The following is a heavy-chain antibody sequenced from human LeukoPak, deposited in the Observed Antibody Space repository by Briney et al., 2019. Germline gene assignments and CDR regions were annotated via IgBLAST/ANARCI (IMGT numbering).Heavy chain of an antibody. J-gene: IGHJ4*02. Sequence: GGSLRLSCAASGFTFSSYSMNWVRQAPGKGLEWVSSISSISSYIYYADSVKGRFTISRDNAKNSLYLQMNSLRAEDTAVYYCARGDLGYFDYWGQGTLVSVSS. V-gene: IGHV3-21*01. D-gene: IGHD2-21*01. CDR3: ARGDLGYFDY. CDR2: ISSISSYI. CDR1: GFTFSSYS.